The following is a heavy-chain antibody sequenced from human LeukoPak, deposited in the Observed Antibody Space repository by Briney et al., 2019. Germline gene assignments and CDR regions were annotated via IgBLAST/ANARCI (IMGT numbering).Heavy chain of an antibody. Sequence: APVKVSCKASGYTFTGYYMHWVRQAPGQGLEWMGWINPNSGGTNYAQKFQGRVTMTRDTSISTAYMELSRLRSDDTAVYYCARARKYPIVVVPAALFDPWGQGTLVTVSS. J-gene: IGHJ5*02. CDR3: ARARKYPIVVVPAALFDP. D-gene: IGHD2-2*01. CDR1: GYTFTGYY. CDR2: INPNSGGT. V-gene: IGHV1-2*02.